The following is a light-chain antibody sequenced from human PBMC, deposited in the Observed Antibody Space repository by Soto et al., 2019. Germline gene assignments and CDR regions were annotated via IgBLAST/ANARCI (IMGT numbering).Light chain of an antibody. Sequence: DIQLTQSPSFLSASVGDRVTITCRASQGVSHFLAWYQQKPGKAPKLLIYKASTLKSGVPSRFSGSGSGTEFTLTISSLQSEDFAVYYCHQYHNGWTFGQGTKVDIK. V-gene: IGKV1-9*01. J-gene: IGKJ1*01. CDR2: KAS. CDR1: QGVSHF. CDR3: HQYHNGWT.